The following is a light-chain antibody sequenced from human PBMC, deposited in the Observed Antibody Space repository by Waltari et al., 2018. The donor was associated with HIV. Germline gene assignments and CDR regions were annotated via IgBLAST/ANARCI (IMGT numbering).Light chain of an antibody. CDR2: NTD. V-gene: IGLV8-61*01. J-gene: IGLJ3*02. CDR1: SCPVSTASY. Sequence: QTVVTQEPSFSLSPGGTITLTCGFSSCPVSTASYPSWYQQTTGQPPRTLIYNTDTRSSGVPDRFSGSIVGNKAALTITGAQSEDESDYYCLLYMASGRVFGGGTRLTVL. CDR3: LLYMASGRV.